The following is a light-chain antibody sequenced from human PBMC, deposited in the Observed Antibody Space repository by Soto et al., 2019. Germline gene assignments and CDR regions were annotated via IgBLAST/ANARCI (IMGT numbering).Light chain of an antibody. CDR2: AAS. CDR1: QGIRND. Sequence: AIQMTQSPSSLSASVGDRVTITCRASQGIRNDLGWYQQKPGKAPKXXIYAASSLQSGVPLRFSGSGSGTDFTLTISSLQPEDFATYYCQQSYSTPLTFGGGTKVDIK. J-gene: IGKJ4*01. V-gene: IGKV1-6*01. CDR3: QQSYSTPLT.